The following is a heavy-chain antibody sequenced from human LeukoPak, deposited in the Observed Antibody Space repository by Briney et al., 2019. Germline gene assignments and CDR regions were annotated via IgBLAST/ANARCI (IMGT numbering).Heavy chain of an antibody. CDR3: AGEGRWLHRTKDY. D-gene: IGHD5-24*01. J-gene: IGHJ4*02. Sequence: GGSLRLSCAASGFTFSSYWMSWVRQAPGKGLEWVANIKQDGSEKYYVDSVKGRFTISRDNAKNSLYLQMNSLRAEDTAVYYCAGEGRWLHRTKDYWGQGTLVTVSS. V-gene: IGHV3-7*01. CDR1: GFTFSSYW. CDR2: IKQDGSEK.